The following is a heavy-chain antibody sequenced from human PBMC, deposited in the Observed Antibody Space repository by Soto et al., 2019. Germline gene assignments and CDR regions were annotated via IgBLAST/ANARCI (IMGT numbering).Heavy chain of an antibody. CDR2: ISGGGGGT. CDR3: AKDLPGCGYSYGPPDY. Sequence: EVQLLESGGGLVQPGGSLRLSCAASGFTFGSYAMSWVRQAPGKGLEWVSAISGGGGGTYYADSVKGRIAISRDNSKNTLYLQMSSLRAEDTAIYYCAKDLPGCGYSYGPPDYWGQGTLVTVSS. CDR1: GFTFGSYA. D-gene: IGHD5-18*01. J-gene: IGHJ4*02. V-gene: IGHV3-23*01.